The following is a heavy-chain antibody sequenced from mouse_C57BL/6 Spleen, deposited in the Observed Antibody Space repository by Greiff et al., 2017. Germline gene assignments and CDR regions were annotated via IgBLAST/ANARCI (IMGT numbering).Heavy chain of an antibody. CDR3: ARRGSSYVDY. Sequence: QVQLQQPGAELVMPGASVKLSCKASGYTFTSYWMHWVKQRPGQGLEWIGEIDPSDSYTNYNQKFKGKSTLTVDKSSSTAYMQLSRLTSEDSAVYYCARRGSSYVDYWGQGTTLTVSS. J-gene: IGHJ2*01. CDR2: IDPSDSYT. V-gene: IGHV1-69*01. D-gene: IGHD1-1*01. CDR1: GYTFTSYW.